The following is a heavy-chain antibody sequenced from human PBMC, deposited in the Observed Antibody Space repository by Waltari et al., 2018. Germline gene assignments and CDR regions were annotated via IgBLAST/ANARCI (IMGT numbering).Heavy chain of an antibody. CDR2: ISSKRGNI. V-gene: IGHV3-48*01. CDR3: ARGLPGYYFDY. CDR1: GFSFSDYS. J-gene: IGHJ4*02. Sequence: EVNLVESGGALVQPGGSLRLSCEASGFSFSDYSMHWVRQAPGKGREWVSYISSKRGNIDYEDSVRGRFTISRDNVENSLHLQMDSLRVEDTAVYYCARGLPGYYFDYWGQGTLVTVSS.